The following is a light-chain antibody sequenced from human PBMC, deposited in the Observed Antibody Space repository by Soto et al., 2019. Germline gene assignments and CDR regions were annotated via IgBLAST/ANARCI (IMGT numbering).Light chain of an antibody. CDR3: QQYGSSPPLS. V-gene: IGKV3-20*01. J-gene: IGKJ4*01. Sequence: EVGLTQSPGTLSLSPGERATLSCMASESVSSSYLAWYQQKPGQAPRLLIYGASSRATGIPDRFSGSGSGTNFTLTISRLEPEDFAVYYCQQYGSSPPLSFGGGTKVDIK. CDR2: GAS. CDR1: ESVSSSY.